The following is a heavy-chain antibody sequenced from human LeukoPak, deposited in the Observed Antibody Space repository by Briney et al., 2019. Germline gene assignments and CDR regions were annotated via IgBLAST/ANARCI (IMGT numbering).Heavy chain of an antibody. CDR2: IYHSGST. CDR1: GGSFSGYY. D-gene: IGHD4-17*01. CDR3: ARRPTTVTTNYYGMDV. J-gene: IGHJ6*02. V-gene: IGHV4-34*01. Sequence: SETLSLTCAVYGGSFSGYYWSWIRQPPGKGLEWIGEIYHSGSTNYNPSLKSRVTISVDKSKNQFSLKLSSVTAADTAVYYCARRPTTVTTNYYGMDVWGQGTTVTVSS.